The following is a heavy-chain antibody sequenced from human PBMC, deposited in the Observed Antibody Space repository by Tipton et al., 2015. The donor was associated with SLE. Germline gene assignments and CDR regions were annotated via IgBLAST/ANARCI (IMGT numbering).Heavy chain of an antibody. J-gene: IGHJ4*02. D-gene: IGHD3-9*01. V-gene: IGHV3-11*05. CDR3: ARDSSFDYYFDH. CDR2: ISAFRRDP. Sequence: LTCTVSGHSISSGYYWSWIRQTPGKGLEWVSDISAFRRDPYYVDSVKGRFTISRDNGKNSLYLEMNSLRAEDTAVYYCARDSSFDYYFDHWGQGTLVTVSS. CDR1: GHSISSGYY.